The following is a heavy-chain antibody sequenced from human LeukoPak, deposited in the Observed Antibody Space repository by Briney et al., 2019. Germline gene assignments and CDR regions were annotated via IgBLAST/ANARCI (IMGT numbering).Heavy chain of an antibody. J-gene: IGHJ4*02. Sequence: GGSLRLSCAAFGFTFSSYWMNWVRQAPGKGLVWVSRIASDGSSTTYADSVKGRFSISRDNAKNTLYLQMNSLRVEDTAVYYCARGRPHGNDYWGQGTLVTVSS. V-gene: IGHV3-74*01. CDR3: ARGRPHGNDY. CDR1: GFTFSSYW. CDR2: IASDGSST. D-gene: IGHD4-23*01.